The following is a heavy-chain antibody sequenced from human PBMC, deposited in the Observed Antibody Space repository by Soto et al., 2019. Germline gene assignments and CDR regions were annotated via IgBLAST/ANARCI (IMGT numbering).Heavy chain of an antibody. V-gene: IGHV4-59*01. CDR2: IYYSGST. CDR3: ARGGYSSTPWDYYYYYMDL. J-gene: IGHJ6*03. D-gene: IGHD6-13*01. Sequence: SETLSLTCTVSGGSIISYYWSWIRQPPGKGLEWIGYIYYSGSTNYNPSLKSRVTISVDTSKNQFSLKLSSVTAADTAVYYCARGGYSSTPWDYYYYYMDLWGKGTTVTVSS. CDR1: GGSIISYY.